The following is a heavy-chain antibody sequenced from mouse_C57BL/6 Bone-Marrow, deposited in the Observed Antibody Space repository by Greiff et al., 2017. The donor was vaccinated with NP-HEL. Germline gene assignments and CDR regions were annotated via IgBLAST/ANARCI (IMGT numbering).Heavy chain of an antibody. CDR1: GYAFSSYW. D-gene: IGHD1-1*01. J-gene: IGHJ4*01. CDR2: IYPGDGDT. CDR3: ARGDYGSSRFGYAMDY. V-gene: IGHV1-80*01. Sequence: QVQLKQSGAELVKPGASVKISCKASGYAFSSYWMNWVKERPGKGLEWIGQIYPGDGDTKYNGKFKGKATLTADKSSSTAYMQVSSLTSEDSAVYFCARGDYGSSRFGYAMDYWGQGTSVPVSS.